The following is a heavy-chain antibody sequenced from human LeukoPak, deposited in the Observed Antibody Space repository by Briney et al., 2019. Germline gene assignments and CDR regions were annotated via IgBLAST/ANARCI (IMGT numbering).Heavy chain of an antibody. CDR1: GFTFSSYE. D-gene: IGHD3-3*01. J-gene: IGHJ6*03. CDR2: ISSSSSNI. V-gene: IGHV3-21*01. CDR3: ARDRPYYDFWRGYFWGNYYYYMDV. Sequence: GGSLRLSCAASGFTFSSYEMNWVRQAPGKGLEWVSSISSSSSNINYADSVKGRFTTSRDNAKNTLYLQMNSQRAEDTAVYYCARDRPYYDFWRGYFWGNYYYYMDVWGKGTTVTVSS.